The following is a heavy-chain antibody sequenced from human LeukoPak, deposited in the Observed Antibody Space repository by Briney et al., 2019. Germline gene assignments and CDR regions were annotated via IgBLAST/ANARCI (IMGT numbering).Heavy chain of an antibody. Sequence: SETLSLTCTVSGGSISNSGYYWGWIRQPPGKGLEWIGNIYYSGSTYYNPSLKSRVTISVDTSKNQFSLKLSSVTAADTAVYYCAKTYYYDPFNYWGQGTLVTVSS. CDR1: GGSISNSGYY. D-gene: IGHD3-22*01. CDR3: AKTYYYDPFNY. J-gene: IGHJ4*02. CDR2: IYYSGST. V-gene: IGHV4-39*01.